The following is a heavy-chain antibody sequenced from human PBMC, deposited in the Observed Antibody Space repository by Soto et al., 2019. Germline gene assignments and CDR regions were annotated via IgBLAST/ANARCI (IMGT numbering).Heavy chain of an antibody. CDR3: ARGGLRAYWFDP. CDR1: GFTFSSHW. J-gene: IGHJ5*02. Sequence: EVQLVESGGGLVQPGGSLRLSCEASGFTFSSHWMHWVRQAPGKGLVWLSRINSDGSGTNYAEFVKGRFTISRDNAKNTLYVQMNSLKTEDTAVYYCARGGLRAYWFDPWGQGTLVTVSS. V-gene: IGHV3-74*01. CDR2: INSDGSGT. D-gene: IGHD5-12*01.